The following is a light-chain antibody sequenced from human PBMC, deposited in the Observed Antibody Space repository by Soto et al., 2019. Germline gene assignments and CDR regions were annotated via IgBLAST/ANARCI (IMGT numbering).Light chain of an antibody. J-gene: IGLJ2*01. Sequence: QSVLTQPASVSGSPGQSITISCTGTSSDVGGYNYVSWYQQHPGKAPKLMIYEVSKRPSGVSNRFSGSKSGNTASLTISGLQAEDEGDDDCSSYTSSSTVVFGGGTKLTVL. CDR2: EVS. CDR3: SSYTSSSTVV. CDR1: SSDVGGYNY. V-gene: IGLV2-14*01.